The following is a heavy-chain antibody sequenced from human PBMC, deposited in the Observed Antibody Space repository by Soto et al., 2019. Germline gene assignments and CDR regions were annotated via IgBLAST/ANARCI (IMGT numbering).Heavy chain of an antibody. CDR2: VKTKADGGTT. D-gene: IGHD6-13*01. CDR3: TARAAATGFFDY. V-gene: IGHV3-15*01. Sequence: EVQLVEPGGDLVIPGGSLRLSCAASGFSFSNAWMSWVRQAPGKGLEWVGRVKTKADGGTTDYAAPVKGRFTISRDDSRNTLFLQMNSLKTEDTAVYFCTARAAATGFFDYWGHGTLVTVSS. CDR1: GFSFSNAW. J-gene: IGHJ4*01.